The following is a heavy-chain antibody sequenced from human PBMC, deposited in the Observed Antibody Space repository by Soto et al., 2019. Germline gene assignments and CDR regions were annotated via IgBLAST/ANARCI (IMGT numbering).Heavy chain of an antibody. D-gene: IGHD1-7*01. CDR1: GFTFSSYA. CDR2: ISYDGSNK. V-gene: IGHV3-30-3*01. J-gene: IGHJ3*02. Sequence: PGGSLRLSCAASGFTFSSYAMHWVRQAPGKGLEWVAVISYDGSNKYYADSVKGRFTISRDNSKNTLYLQMNSLRAEDTAVYYCARVETTDAFDIWGQGTMVTVSS. CDR3: ARVETTDAFDI.